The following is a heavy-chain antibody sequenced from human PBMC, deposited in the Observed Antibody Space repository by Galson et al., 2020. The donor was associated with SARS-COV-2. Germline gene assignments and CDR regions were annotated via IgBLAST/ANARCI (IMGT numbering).Heavy chain of an antibody. CDR1: GGSFRASY. CDR3: AREENFFLVVTATRMCYFDY. CDR2: INSSAST. Sequence: SDPLSLTFAVYGGSFRASYWSWIRQPPGKALEWRGAINSSASTNYNPSLTRPVTISVDTSKNHLPLKLSSVTAADTPVYYCAREENFFLVVTATRMCYFDYWGRGTLATVSS. J-gene: IGHJ4*02. V-gene: IGHV4-34*01. D-gene: IGHD2-21*02.